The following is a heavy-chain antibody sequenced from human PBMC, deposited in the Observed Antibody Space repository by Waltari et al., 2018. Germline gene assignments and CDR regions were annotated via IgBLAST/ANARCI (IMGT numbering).Heavy chain of an antibody. CDR3: ARGGRVVVVPAAMFYYYYGMDV. CDR1: GGSFSGYY. CDR2: IKHSGST. J-gene: IGHJ6*02. D-gene: IGHD2-2*01. V-gene: IGHV4-34*01. Sequence: QVQLQQWGAGLLKPSETLSLTCAVYGGSFSGYYWSWIRQPPGKGLEWIGEIKHSGSTNYNPSLKSRVTISVDTSKNQFSLKLSSVTAADTAVYYCARGGRVVVVPAAMFYYYYGMDVWGQGTTVTVSS.